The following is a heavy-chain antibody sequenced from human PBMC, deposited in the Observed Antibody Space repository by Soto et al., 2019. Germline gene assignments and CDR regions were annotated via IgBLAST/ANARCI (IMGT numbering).Heavy chain of an antibody. CDR1: GYIFISHW. D-gene: IGHD6-19*01. J-gene: IGHJ5*01. Sequence: GESLKISCKGSGYIFISHWIAWVRQTPGKGLEWMGIINPVDSDIRYSPSFEGQVTISADRSINTAYLQWSSLKASDTATYYCTRPQTSGWYDSWGQGTPVTVYS. CDR2: INPVDSDI. V-gene: IGHV5-51*01. CDR3: TRPQTSGWYDS.